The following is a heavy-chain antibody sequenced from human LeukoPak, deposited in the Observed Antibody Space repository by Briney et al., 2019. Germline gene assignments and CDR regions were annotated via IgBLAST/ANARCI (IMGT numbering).Heavy chain of an antibody. D-gene: IGHD3-22*01. CDR3: AHRRGYDGSGSSFDY. V-gene: IGHV2-5*01. CDR2: IYWNDDK. J-gene: IGHJ4*02. Sequence: SGPTLVNPTQTLTLTCTFSGFSLSTSGVGVGWIRQPPGKALEWLALIYWNDDKRYSPSLKSRLTITKDTSKNQVVLTMTNMDPVDTATYYCAHRRGYDGSGSSFDYWGQGTLVTVSS. CDR1: GFSLSTSGVG.